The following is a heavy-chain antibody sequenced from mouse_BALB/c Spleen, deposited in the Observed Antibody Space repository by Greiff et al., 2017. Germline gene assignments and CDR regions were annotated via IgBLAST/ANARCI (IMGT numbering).Heavy chain of an antibody. V-gene: IGHV5-4*02. CDR2: ISDGGSYT. D-gene: IGHD2-14*01. CDR3: AEGDTRYGDCAMDY. Sequence: EVKLVESGGGLVKPGGSLKLSCAASGFTFSDYYMYWVRQTPEKRLEWVATISDGGSYTYYPDSVKGRFTISRDNAKNNLYLQMSSLKSEDTAMYYCAEGDTRYGDCAMDYWGQGTSVTVSS. J-gene: IGHJ4*01. CDR1: GFTFSDYY.